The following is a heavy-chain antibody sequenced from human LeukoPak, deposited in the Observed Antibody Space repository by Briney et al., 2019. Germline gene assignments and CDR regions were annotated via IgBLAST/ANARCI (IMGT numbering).Heavy chain of an antibody. D-gene: IGHD3-16*01. J-gene: IGHJ4*02. V-gene: IGHV3-7*05. CDR2: IKEAESEK. Sequence: PGGSLRLSCAASGVTFSNDWLSWGRHAPGKGLERGANIKEAESEKNNVASVKGRFTISRDNAKNSLYLQMNILRAEDTAVYYCARGGGRHVEDWGKGNLVTASS. CDR3: ARGGGRHVED. CDR1: GVTFSNDW.